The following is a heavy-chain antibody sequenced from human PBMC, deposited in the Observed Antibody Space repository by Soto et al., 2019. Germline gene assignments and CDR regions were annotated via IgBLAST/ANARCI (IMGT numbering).Heavy chain of an antibody. D-gene: IGHD6-19*01. CDR2: ISWNSGSI. V-gene: IGHV3-9*01. Sequence: EVQLVESGGGLVQPGRSLRLSCAASGFTFDDYATHWVRQAPGKGLEWVSGISWNSGSIGYADSVKGRFTISRDNAKNSLYLQMNSLRAEDTALYYCAKERSPVAGNSYFQHWGQGTLVTVSS. CDR3: AKERSPVAGNSYFQH. CDR1: GFTFDDYA. J-gene: IGHJ1*01.